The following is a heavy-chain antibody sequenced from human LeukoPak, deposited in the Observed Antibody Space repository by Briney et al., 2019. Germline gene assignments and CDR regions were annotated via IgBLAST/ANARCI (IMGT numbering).Heavy chain of an antibody. V-gene: IGHV3-7*01. D-gene: IGHD5-24*01. CDR2: INQDGSVT. Sequence: PGGSLRLSCAASGFTFSSYGMHWARQAPGKGLEWVANINQDGSVTNYVDSVKGRFTTSRDNAKNSLYLQMNRLRAEDTAVYYCARDPDPIDGANFHYWGQGTLVTVSS. J-gene: IGHJ4*02. CDR3: ARDPDPIDGANFHY. CDR1: GFTFSSYG.